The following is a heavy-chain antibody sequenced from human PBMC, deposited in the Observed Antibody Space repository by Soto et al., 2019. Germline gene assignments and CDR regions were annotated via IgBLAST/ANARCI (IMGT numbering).Heavy chain of an antibody. CDR2: ISYDGSNK. CDR3: ANSQGY. V-gene: IGHV3-30*18. Sequence: QVQLVESGGGVVQPGRSLRLSCAASGFTFSSYGMHWVRQAPGKGLEWVAVISYDGSNKYYADSVKGRFTISRDNSKNTLDLQMNSLRAEDTAVYYCANSQGYLGQGTLVIVSS. J-gene: IGHJ4*02. CDR1: GFTFSSYG.